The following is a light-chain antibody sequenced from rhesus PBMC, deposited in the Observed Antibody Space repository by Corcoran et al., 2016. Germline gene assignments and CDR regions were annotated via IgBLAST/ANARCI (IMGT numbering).Light chain of an antibody. CDR2: YDT. CDR3: QVWDSSSDHYI. J-gene: IGLJ1*01. CDR1: KFGTQT. V-gene: IGLV3-36*02. Sequence: SYDLTQPPSVSVSPGQTARITCGGGKFGTQTAHWYQQKVSQPPVLVIYYDTERPSGTPDRFSGSKSGSIATLTIRGVEAGDEADYYCQVWDSSSDHYIFGSGTRLTVL.